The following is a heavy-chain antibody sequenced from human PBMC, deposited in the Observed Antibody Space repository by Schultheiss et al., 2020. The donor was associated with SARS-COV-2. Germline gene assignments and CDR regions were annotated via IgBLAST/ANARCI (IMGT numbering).Heavy chain of an antibody. J-gene: IGHJ6*02. D-gene: IGHD2-15*01. CDR2: ISWNSGSI. CDR3: AKSVVVVAATPDYYGMDV. Sequence: GGSLRLSCAASGFTFSSYGMHWVRQAPGKGLEWVSGISWNSGSIGYADSVKGRFTISRDNAKNSLYLQMNSLRAEDTALYYCAKSVVVVAATPDYYGMDVWGQGTTVTVSS. V-gene: IGHV3-9*01. CDR1: GFTFSSYG.